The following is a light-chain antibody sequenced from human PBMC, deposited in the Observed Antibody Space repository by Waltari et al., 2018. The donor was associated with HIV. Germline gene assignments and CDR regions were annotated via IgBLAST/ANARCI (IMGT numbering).Light chain of an antibody. CDR2: LNNDGSH. CDR3: QTWDTGIII. Sequence: QPVVTQSPSAAASLGDSVKLTCTLSSGSSDYAIAWHQQHPQKGPRYLMRLNNDGSHYKGDGIPDRFSGSSSGAERYLIISSLQSGDEADYYCQTWDTGIIIFGGGTKLTVL. V-gene: IGLV4-69*01. J-gene: IGLJ2*01. CDR1: SGSSDYA.